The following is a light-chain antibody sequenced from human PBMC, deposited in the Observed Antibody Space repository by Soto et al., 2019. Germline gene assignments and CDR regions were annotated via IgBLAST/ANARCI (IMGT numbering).Light chain of an antibody. CDR1: QSVSSSY. Sequence: EIVLTQSPGTLSLSPGERATLSCRASQSVSSSYLAWYQQKPGQAPRLLIYGASSRATGIPDRFSGSGSGTDFTLTISSLEPEEFAVYYWQQYGSSPRTFGQGTKVEIK. CDR3: QQYGSSPRT. J-gene: IGKJ1*01. V-gene: IGKV3-20*01. CDR2: GAS.